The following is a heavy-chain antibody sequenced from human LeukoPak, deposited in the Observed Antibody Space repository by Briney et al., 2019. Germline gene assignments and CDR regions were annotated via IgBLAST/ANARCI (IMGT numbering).Heavy chain of an antibody. V-gene: IGHV3-15*01. CDR2: IKSKTDGGTT. CDR3: TTPSSIERGEGYFDY. D-gene: IGHD1-1*01. CDR1: GFTFSNAW. J-gene: IGHJ4*02. Sequence: KPGGSLRLSCAASGFTFSNAWMSWVRQAPGKGLEWVGRIKSKTDGGTTDYAAPVKGRFTISRDDSKNTLCPQMNSLKTEDTAVYYCTTPSSIERGEGYFDYWGQGTLVTVSS.